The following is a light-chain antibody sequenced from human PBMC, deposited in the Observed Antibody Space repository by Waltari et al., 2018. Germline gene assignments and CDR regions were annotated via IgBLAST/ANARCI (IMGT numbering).Light chain of an antibody. Sequence: EIVLTQSPATLSLSPGERATLSCRASQSVNSQLAWYQYKPGQAPRLLIYDASIRVTGISARFSGSGSGTDFTLTISSLEPEDFAVYYCQQRSKWPWSFGQGTKVEIK. CDR2: DAS. CDR1: QSVNSQ. J-gene: IGKJ1*01. CDR3: QQRSKWPWS. V-gene: IGKV3-11*01.